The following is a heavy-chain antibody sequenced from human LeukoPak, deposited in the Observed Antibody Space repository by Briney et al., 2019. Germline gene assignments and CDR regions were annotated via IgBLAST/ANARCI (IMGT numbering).Heavy chain of an antibody. Sequence: PGRSLRLSCAASGFTFSSYGMHWVRQAPGKGLEWVAVIWYDGSNKYYADSVKGRFTISRDNSKNTLYLQMNSLRAEDTAVYYCARETQLTYYYGMDVWGQGTTVTVSS. CDR1: GFTFSSYG. CDR3: ARETQLTYYYGMDV. CDR2: IWYDGSNK. J-gene: IGHJ6*02. D-gene: IGHD4/OR15-4a*01. V-gene: IGHV3-33*08.